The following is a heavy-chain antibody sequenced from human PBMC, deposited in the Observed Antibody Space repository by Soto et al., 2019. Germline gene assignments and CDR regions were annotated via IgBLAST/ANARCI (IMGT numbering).Heavy chain of an antibody. CDR1: GFTFSMYW. V-gene: IGHV3-74*01. D-gene: IGHD1-1*01. CDR2: INDDGIST. CDR3: TRGPRSTSTGTGAF. Sequence: HPGGSLRLSCAASGFTFSMYWMHWVRQVPGKGPEWVSRINDDGISTNYADSVKGRFTISRDNAKNTLYLQMNALRVEDTAVYYCTRGPRSTSTGTGAFWVQGALVTVSS. J-gene: IGHJ4*02.